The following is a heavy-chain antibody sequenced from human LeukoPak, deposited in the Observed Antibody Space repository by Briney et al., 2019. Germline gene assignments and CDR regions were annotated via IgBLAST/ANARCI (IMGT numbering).Heavy chain of an antibody. V-gene: IGHV1-69*13. CDR2: IIPLLGTP. J-gene: IGHJ1*01. CDR3: ARWTHGSGAGFFIH. D-gene: IGHD3-10*01. CDR1: GGAFSNYA. Sequence: SVKVSCKASGGAFSNYAMNWVRQAPGQGLEWMGGIIPLLGTPSYAQKFQGRVTITADESTTTAYMELSSLRFEDTAVYYCARWTHGSGAGFFIHWGQGTLVTVSS.